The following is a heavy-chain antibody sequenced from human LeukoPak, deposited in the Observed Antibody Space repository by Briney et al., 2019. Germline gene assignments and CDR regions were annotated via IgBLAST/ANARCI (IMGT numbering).Heavy chain of an antibody. V-gene: IGHV1-2*02. CDR1: GYTFTGYY. CDR3: ARGSGGWIDAFDI. J-gene: IGHJ3*02. D-gene: IGHD6-19*01. CDR2: INPNSGGT. Sequence: ASVKVSCKASGYTFTGYYMHWVRQAPGQGLEWMGWINPNSGGTNYAQNFQGRVTMTRDTSISTAYMELSRLRSDDTAVYYCARGSGGWIDAFDIWGQGTMVTVSS.